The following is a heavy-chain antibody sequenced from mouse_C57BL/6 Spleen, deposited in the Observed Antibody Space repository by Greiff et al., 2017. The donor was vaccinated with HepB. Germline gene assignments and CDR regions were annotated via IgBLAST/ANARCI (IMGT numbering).Heavy chain of an antibody. Sequence: EVKLVESGPELVKPGASVKISCKASGYSFTGYYMNWVKQSPEKSLEWIGEINPSTGGTTYNQKFKAKATLTVDKSSSTAYMQLKSLTSEDSAVYYCARGDITTVVAPFDYWGQGTTLTVSS. J-gene: IGHJ2*01. CDR1: GYSFTGYY. CDR3: ARGDITTVVAPFDY. V-gene: IGHV1-42*01. D-gene: IGHD1-1*01. CDR2: INPSTGGT.